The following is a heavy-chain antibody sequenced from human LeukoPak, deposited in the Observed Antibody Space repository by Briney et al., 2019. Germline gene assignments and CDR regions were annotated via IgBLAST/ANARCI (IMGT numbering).Heavy chain of an antibody. CDR3: ARGLRYYYYYMDV. CDR2: ISASGTT. V-gene: IGHV4-4*09. CDR1: GGSMTNYY. Sequence: SSETLSLTCTVSGGSMTNYYWNCIRQPPGKGLEWIGYISASGTTNYNPSLMSRVTISVDTSKNQFSLKLSSVTAADTAVYYCARGLRYYYYYMDVWGKGTTVTVSS. J-gene: IGHJ6*03.